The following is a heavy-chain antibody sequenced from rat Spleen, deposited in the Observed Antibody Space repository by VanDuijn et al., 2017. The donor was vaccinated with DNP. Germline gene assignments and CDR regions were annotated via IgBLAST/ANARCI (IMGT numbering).Heavy chain of an antibody. CDR2: IRYDGGTT. Sequence: EVQLVESGGDLVQPGRSLKLSCTASGFTFSAYYMAWIRQAPTKGREWVAYIRYDGGTTKYEDSVKGRFTISRDNAKNTLYLQMNSLRSEDMATYYCARWNSGHFDYWGQGVMVPVSS. J-gene: IGHJ2*01. V-gene: IGHV5-22*01. CDR3: ARWNSGHFDY. D-gene: IGHD4-3*01. CDR1: GFTFSAYY.